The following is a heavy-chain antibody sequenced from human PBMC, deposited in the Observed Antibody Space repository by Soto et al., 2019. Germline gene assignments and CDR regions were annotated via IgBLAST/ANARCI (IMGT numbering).Heavy chain of an antibody. J-gene: IGHJ4*02. CDR2: VYHTGST. CDR3: ARDMNIGWFFL. CDR1: GASVTRDSSY. V-gene: IGHV4-61*03. Sequence: SETLSLTCIVSGASVTRDSSYWSWIRQTPDKGLEWIGSVYHTGSTKYNPSLKSRVTMLLDGSENHFSLRLNSVAAADTAIYYCARDMNIGWFFLWGRGTLVTVSS. D-gene: IGHD6-19*01.